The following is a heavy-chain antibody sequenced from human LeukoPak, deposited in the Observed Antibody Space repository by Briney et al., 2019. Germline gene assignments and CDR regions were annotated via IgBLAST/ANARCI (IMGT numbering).Heavy chain of an antibody. CDR2: INHHGHT. Sequence: PGGSLTLSCAASGFTFNHYAMRWVRQAPGKGLEWVSGINHHGHTFYSDSAKGRFTISRDNSKNTVFLQMNSLRADDTAEYFCARDHCSQDSGAWYVFDYWGRGTLVTVSS. V-gene: IGHV3-23*01. J-gene: IGHJ4*02. CDR1: GFTFNHYA. D-gene: IGHD6-19*01. CDR3: ARDHCSQDSGAWYVFDY.